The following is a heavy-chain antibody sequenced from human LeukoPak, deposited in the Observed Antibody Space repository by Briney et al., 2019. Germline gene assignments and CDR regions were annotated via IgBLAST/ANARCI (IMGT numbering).Heavy chain of an antibody. CDR3: AKGSIVVVPAAISSEY. CDR2: ISGSGGST. Sequence: GRSLRLSCVASGYTFSDHGMHWVRQAPGKGLEWVSAISGSGGSTYYADSVKGRFTISRDNSKNTLYLQMNSLRAEDTAVYYCAKGSIVVVPAAISSEYWGQGTLVTVSS. CDR1: GYTFSDHG. D-gene: IGHD2-2*01. V-gene: IGHV3-23*01. J-gene: IGHJ4*02.